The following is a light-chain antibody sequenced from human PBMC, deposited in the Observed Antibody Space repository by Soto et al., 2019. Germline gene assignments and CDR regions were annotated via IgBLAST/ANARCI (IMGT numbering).Light chain of an antibody. Sequence: DIVMTRSPATLSLSPGERATLSCRASQSVSSSYLAWYQQKPGQAPRLIIYCASSRATGIPDRCSGSASGTDFTLTISRLEPEDFAVYYCQQYGRSRLTFGGVTKGAIK. CDR2: CAS. CDR1: QSVSSSY. J-gene: IGKJ4*01. V-gene: IGKV3-20*01. CDR3: QQYGRSRLT.